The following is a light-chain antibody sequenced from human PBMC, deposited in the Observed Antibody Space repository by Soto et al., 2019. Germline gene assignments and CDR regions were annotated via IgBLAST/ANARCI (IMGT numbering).Light chain of an antibody. CDR2: DAS. CDR3: QQFDNYSLT. J-gene: IGKJ2*01. CDR1: QGISSA. V-gene: IGKV1D-13*01. Sequence: AIQLTQSPSSLSASVGDRVTITCRASQGISSALAWYQQKPGKAPTLLIYDASSLETGIPSRFGGSEAGTEFTLTISSLQPEDFATYYCQQFDNYSLTFGQGTRLEI.